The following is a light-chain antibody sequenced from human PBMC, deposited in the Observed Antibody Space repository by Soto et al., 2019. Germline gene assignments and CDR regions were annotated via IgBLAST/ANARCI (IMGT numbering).Light chain of an antibody. J-gene: IGKJ5*01. CDR3: QQSYSTPIT. V-gene: IGKV1-39*01. Sequence: EIQLTQSQSSLSASVGDRVTITSRASQSISSYLNWYQQKPGKAPKLLIYAASSLQSGVPSRFRGSGSGTDFTLTISSLQPEDFATYYCQQSYSTPITFGQGTRLEIK. CDR1: QSISSY. CDR2: AAS.